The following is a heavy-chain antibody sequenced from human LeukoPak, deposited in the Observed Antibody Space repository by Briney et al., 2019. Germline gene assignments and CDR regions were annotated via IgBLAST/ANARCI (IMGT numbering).Heavy chain of an antibody. J-gene: IGHJ4*02. CDR2: IMIGGDGK. V-gene: IGHV3-23*01. D-gene: IGHD2-2*01. CDR3: VRAAPQNCYPSSCSLFDK. CDR1: GFIVSSHF. Sequence: GGSLRLSCAASGFIVSSHFMSWVRRAPRKGLEWVSTIMIGGDGKHYADSVKGRFTISRDRSESTLFLQMDDLRADDTAVYYCVRAAPQNCYPSSCSLFDKWGQGTLVTVSS.